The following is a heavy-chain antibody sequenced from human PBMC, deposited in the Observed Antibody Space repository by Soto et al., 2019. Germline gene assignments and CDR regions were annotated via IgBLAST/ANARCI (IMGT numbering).Heavy chain of an antibody. D-gene: IGHD3-16*01. CDR1: GYTFTGYY. V-gene: IGHV1-2*02. Sequence: QVQLVQSGAEVKKPGASVKVSCKASGYTFTGYYMHWVRQAPGQGLEWMGWINPNSGGTNYAQKFQGRVTMTRDTSISTAYMELSRLRSDDTAVYYCARGYDYVWGSSPIPLLFDYWGQGTLVTVSS. CDR2: INPNSGGT. CDR3: ARGYDYVWGSSPIPLLFDY. J-gene: IGHJ4*02.